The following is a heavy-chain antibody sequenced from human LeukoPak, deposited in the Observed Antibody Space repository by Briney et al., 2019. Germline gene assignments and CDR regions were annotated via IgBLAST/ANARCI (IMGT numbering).Heavy chain of an antibody. CDR1: GGSISSSSYY. D-gene: IGHD3-9*01. Sequence: SETLSLTCTVSGGSISSSSYYWSWIRQPPGKGLEWIGYIYYSGSTNYNPSLKSRVTISVDTSKNQFSLKLSSVTAADTAVYYCAREKGEYDILTGYYNWFDPWGQGTLVTVSS. J-gene: IGHJ5*02. V-gene: IGHV4-61*01. CDR2: IYYSGST. CDR3: AREKGEYDILTGYYNWFDP.